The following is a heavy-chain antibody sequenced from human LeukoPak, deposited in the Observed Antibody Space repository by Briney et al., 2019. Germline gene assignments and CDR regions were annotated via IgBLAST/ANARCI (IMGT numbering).Heavy chain of an antibody. V-gene: IGHV3-23*01. J-gene: IGHJ4*02. CDR1: GFTFSTYT. CDR2: ISGNGHRT. CDR3: AKDEKPDAKWNIDY. Sequence: PGGSLRLSCAASGFTFSTYTINWVRQAPGKGLEWVPDISGNGHRTDYADSVKGRFTISRDNSKNTVWLQMNSLRAEDMAVYYCAKDEKPDAKWNIDYWGQGTLVTVSS. D-gene: IGHD1/OR15-1a*01.